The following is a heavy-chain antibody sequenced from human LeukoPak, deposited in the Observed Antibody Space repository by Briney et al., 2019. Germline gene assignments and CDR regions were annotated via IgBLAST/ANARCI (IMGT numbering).Heavy chain of an antibody. J-gene: IGHJ5*02. CDR3: ARGRGGTYYWYDP. V-gene: IGHV4-61*02. D-gene: IGHD1-26*01. CDR2: SYTSGGT. CDR1: GGSINSDSYQ. Sequence: PSQTLSLTCTVSGGSINSDSYQWSWIRQPAGKGMEWIGRSYTSGGTNYNPSLKNRATISVDTSKNQFSLKLTSVTAADTAVYYCARGRGGTYYWYDPWGQGTLVTVSS.